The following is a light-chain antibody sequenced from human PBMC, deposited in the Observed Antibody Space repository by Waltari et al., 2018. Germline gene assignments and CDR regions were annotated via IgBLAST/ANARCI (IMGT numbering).Light chain of an antibody. J-gene: IGLJ2*01. CDR1: SSDIGSSSY. CDR3: SSYSSSSFVV. V-gene: IGLV2-14*03. Sequence: QSALTQPASVSGSPGQSITISCTGTSSDIGSSSYVPWYQQHPGKAPKLMIYVVIYRPSGVSERFSGPKSGNTASLTISVLQAEDEADYYCSSYSSSSFVVFGGGTKLTVL. CDR2: VVI.